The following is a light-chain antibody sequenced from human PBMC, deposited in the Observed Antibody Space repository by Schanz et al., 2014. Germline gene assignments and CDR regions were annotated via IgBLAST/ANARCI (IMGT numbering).Light chain of an antibody. J-gene: IGKJ2*01. CDR1: QSVSSS. V-gene: IGKV1-5*01. Sequence: TQSPGTLSLSPGERATLSCRASQSVSSSYLAWYQQKPGKAPKLLIYDASSLESGVPSRFSGSGSGTEFTLTISSLQPDDFATYYCQQYNSYSPTTFGQGTKLEIK. CDR2: DAS. CDR3: QQYNSYSPTT.